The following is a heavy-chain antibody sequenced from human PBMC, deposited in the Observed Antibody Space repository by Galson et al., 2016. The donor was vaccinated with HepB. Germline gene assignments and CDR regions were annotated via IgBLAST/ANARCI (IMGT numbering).Heavy chain of an antibody. J-gene: IGHJ4*02. Sequence: SETLSLTCSVSGYSIRSGYYWGWIRQAPGKGLEWIGTIYQSGSTYYNPSLKSRVTISVDTSKNQFSLKMSSVTAAGTAVYYCARVSQLWLHGHRYFDSWGQVTRVTVSS. V-gene: IGHV4-38-2*02. D-gene: IGHD2-21*01. CDR1: GYSIRSGYY. CDR2: IYQSGST. CDR3: ARVSQLWLHGHRYFDS.